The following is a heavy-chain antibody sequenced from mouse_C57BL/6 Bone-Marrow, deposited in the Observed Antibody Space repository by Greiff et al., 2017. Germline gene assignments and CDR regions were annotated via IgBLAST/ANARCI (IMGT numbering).Heavy chain of an antibody. V-gene: IGHV1-62-2*01. CDR1: GYTFTEYT. CDR3: ARDEDVHYYDYAGFAY. CDR2: FYPGSGSI. J-gene: IGHJ3*01. D-gene: IGHD2-4*01. Sequence: QVQLKESGAELVKPGASVKLSCKASGYTFTEYTIHWVKQRPGQGLEWIGWFYPGSGSIKYNEKFKDKATLTADKSSSTVYMELSRLTSDDSAVYFCARDEDVHYYDYAGFAYWGQGALVTVSA.